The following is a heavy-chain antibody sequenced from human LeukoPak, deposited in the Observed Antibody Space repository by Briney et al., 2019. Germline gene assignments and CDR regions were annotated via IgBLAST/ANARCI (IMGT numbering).Heavy chain of an antibody. CDR2: ISWNSGSI. J-gene: IGHJ4*02. V-gene: IGHV3-9*01. CDR3: AKGEYYYDSSGYRLFDY. Sequence: GRSLRLSCAASGFTFDDYAMHWVRQAPGKGLEWVSGISWNSGSIGYADSVKGRFTISRDNAKNTLYLQMNSLRAEDTAVYYCAKGEYYYDSSGYRLFDYWGQGTLVTVSS. D-gene: IGHD3-22*01. CDR1: GFTFDDYA.